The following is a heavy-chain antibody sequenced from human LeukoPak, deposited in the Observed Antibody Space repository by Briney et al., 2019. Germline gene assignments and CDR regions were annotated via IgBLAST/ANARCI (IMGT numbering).Heavy chain of an antibody. Sequence: GGSLRLSCAASRFTFNSYTMTWVRQAPGKGPEWVSSISVSGTSTYYADSVKGRFTISRDNSKDTLFLLMNSLRAEDTAVYYCARECCGYSAYKNWGQGTLVTVSS. J-gene: IGHJ4*02. CDR1: RFTFNSYT. V-gene: IGHV3-23*01. CDR3: ARECCGYSAYKN. D-gene: IGHD5-12*01. CDR2: ISVSGTST.